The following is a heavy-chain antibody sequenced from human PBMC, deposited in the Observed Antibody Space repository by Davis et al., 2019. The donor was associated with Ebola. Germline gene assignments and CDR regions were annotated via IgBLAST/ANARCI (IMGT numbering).Heavy chain of an antibody. D-gene: IGHD6-13*01. CDR1: GYTFINSH. CDR2: INLKGGAT. V-gene: IGHV1-46*01. J-gene: IGHJ4*02. CDR3: ARVVAAASRRFDY. Sequence: ASVKVSCKASGYTFINSHMHWVRQAPGQGLEWMGLINLKGGATYFVQRFQGRVTMTRSTSLTTAYMELTSLNSDDTAVYYCARVVAAASRRFDYWGQGTLVTVSS.